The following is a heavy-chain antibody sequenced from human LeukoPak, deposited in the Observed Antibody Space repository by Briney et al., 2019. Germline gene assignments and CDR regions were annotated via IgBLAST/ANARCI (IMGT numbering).Heavy chain of an antibody. D-gene: IGHD1-26*01. CDR1: IDSFSNYH. J-gene: IGHJ5*02. Sequence: SETLSLACAVYIDSFSNYHWNWIRQTPSKGLEWIGEVNEVGGTNISPSLRNRVILSVDTSKNQFFLKLISVTVADTAVYYCARGQGATVPQVGKNWFDPWGQGTRVAVSS. V-gene: IGHV4-34*01. CDR2: VNEVGGT. CDR3: ARGQGATVPQVGKNWFDP.